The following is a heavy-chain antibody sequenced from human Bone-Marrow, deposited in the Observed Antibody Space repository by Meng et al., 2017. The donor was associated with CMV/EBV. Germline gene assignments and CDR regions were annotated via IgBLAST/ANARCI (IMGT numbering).Heavy chain of an antibody. Sequence: GGSPRLSCVASGFTFNIFAIHWVRQTPGKGLEWVGYVSPDGRSNFFAGSVTGRFTVSRDNSENTVYLHMNSLRVEDTAIYYCAREAFLDDFDIWGQGTMVTV. CDR1: GFTFNIFA. D-gene: IGHD3-3*02. CDR3: AREAFLDDFDI. V-gene: IGHV3-30*04. CDR2: VSPDGRSN. J-gene: IGHJ3*02.